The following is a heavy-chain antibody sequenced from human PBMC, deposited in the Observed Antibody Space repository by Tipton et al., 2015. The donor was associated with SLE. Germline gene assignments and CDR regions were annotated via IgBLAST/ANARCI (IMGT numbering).Heavy chain of an antibody. CDR2: IDSSGST. J-gene: IGHJ4*02. Sequence: TLSLTCTVSGGSLSGGSYSWSWIRQPAGKGLEWIGRIDSSGSTKYHPSLQSRVSILIDTSKKQFSLNLSSVTAADTAVYYCARDYDFWSGGLDSWGQGTLVTVSS. CDR1: GGSLSGGSYS. V-gene: IGHV4-61*02. CDR3: ARDYDFWSGGLDS. D-gene: IGHD3-3*01.